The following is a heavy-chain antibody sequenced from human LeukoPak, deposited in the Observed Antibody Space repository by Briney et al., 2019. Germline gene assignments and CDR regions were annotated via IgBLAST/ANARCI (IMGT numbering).Heavy chain of an antibody. CDR1: GGSMNINNYY. CDR3: AGGYGSGSYYNGDYYYYYMDV. D-gene: IGHD3-10*01. CDR2: IYYTGTT. J-gene: IGHJ6*03. Sequence: SETLSLTCTVSGGSMNINNYYWAWIRQPPGKGLEWLGSIYYTGTTYYNPSLNHRVTISVDTSQNQFSLRLSSVTAADTAVYYCAGGYGSGSYYNGDYYYYYMDVWGKRTTVTISS. V-gene: IGHV4-39*07.